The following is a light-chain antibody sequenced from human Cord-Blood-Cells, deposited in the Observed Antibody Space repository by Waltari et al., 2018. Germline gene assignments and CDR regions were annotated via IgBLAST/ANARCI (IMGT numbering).Light chain of an antibody. CDR1: QSVGRSY. V-gene: IGKV3-20*01. CDR3: QQYGSSPPWT. J-gene: IGKJ1*01. Sequence: DMVLTQSPGTLSLYPGERATLACRASQSVGRSYLAWYHQQPGHAPRLLIYGASSRATGIPDRFSGSGSGTDFTLTSSRLEADDFVVYYCQQYGSSPPWTSGQGTQVEIK. CDR2: GAS.